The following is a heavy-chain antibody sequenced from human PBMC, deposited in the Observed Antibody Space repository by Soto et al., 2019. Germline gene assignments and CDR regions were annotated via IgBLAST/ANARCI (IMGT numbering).Heavy chain of an antibody. D-gene: IGHD2-2*01. V-gene: IGHV3-23*01. CDR1: GFTFSSYA. Sequence: GGSLRLSCAASGFTFSSYAMSWVRQAPGKGLEWVSAISGSGGSTYYADSVKGRFTISRDNSKNTLYLQMNSLRAEDTAVYYCAKDPSPVVPDERYYYYYMDVWGKGTTVTVSS. J-gene: IGHJ6*03. CDR2: ISGSGGST. CDR3: AKDPSPVVPDERYYYYYMDV.